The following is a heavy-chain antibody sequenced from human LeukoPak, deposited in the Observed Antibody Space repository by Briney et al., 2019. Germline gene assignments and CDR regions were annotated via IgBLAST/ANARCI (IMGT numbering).Heavy chain of an antibody. CDR3: AKEEGSSSAMDY. J-gene: IGHJ4*02. CDR1: GFTFSSYA. Sequence: GGSLRLSCAASGFTFSSYAMSCVRQAPGKGLEWVSSITSSGGSTYYADSVKGRFTISRDNSKNTLYLQMNSLRAEDTAVYYCAKEEGSSSAMDYWGQGTLVTVSS. CDR2: ITSSGGST. V-gene: IGHV3-23*01. D-gene: IGHD6-6*01.